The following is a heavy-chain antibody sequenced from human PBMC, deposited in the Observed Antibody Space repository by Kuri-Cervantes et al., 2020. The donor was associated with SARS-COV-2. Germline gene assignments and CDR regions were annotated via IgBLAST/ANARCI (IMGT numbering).Heavy chain of an antibody. Sequence: GGSLRLSCAASGFTASRYSMNWARQTRGKWLEWVSTISSSSSYIYYADSVKGRFTISRDNAKISLSLQMNSLRAEDTAVYYCARGLWGIQYYLDYWGQGTLVTVSS. CDR1: GFTASRYS. V-gene: IGHV3-21*01. CDR2: ISSSSSYI. D-gene: IGHD7-27*01. CDR3: ARGLWGIQYYLDY. J-gene: IGHJ4*02.